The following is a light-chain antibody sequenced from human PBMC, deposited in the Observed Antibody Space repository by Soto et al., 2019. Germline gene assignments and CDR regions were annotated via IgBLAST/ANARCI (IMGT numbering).Light chain of an antibody. J-gene: IGKJ1*01. CDR1: QDISHY. CDR2: DAF. V-gene: IGKV1-33*01. Sequence: ISKSRSTVSAAEGVGVSITCQASQDISHYLNWYQQKPGKAPKLLIYDAFNLETGVPSRFSGSGSGTAFNFTIRSLQPYDRATYHIPQSPGTLPPFAPGTKVDIK. CDR3: PQSPGTLPP.